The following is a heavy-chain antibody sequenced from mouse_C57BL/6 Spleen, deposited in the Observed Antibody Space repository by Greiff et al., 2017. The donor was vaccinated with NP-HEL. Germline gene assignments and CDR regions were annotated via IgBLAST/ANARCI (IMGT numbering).Heavy chain of an antibody. CDR3: ARVGDGDLYAMDY. Sequence: QVQLQQPGAELVKPGASVKLSCKASGYTFTSYWMHWVTQRPGQGLEWIGMIHPNSGSTNYNEKFKSKATLTVDKSSSTAYMQLSSLTSEDSAVYYWARVGDGDLYAMDYWGQGTSVTVSA. V-gene: IGHV1-64*01. CDR2: IHPNSGST. CDR1: GYTFTSYW. J-gene: IGHJ4*01. D-gene: IGHD2-13*01.